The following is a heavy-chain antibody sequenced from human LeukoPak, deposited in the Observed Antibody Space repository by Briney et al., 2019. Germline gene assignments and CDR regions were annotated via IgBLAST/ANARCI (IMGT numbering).Heavy chain of an antibody. V-gene: IGHV4-39*01. CDR3: GKGYYGMDV. J-gene: IGHJ6*02. CDR1: GGSTSSSNYY. CDR2: IHYSGNT. Sequence: PSETLSLTCTVSGGSTSSSNYYWGWIRQPPGKGLEWIGGIHYSGNTYYNPSLKSRVTISVDTSKNQFSLKLSSVTAADTAVYYCGKGYYGMDVWGQGTTVIVSS.